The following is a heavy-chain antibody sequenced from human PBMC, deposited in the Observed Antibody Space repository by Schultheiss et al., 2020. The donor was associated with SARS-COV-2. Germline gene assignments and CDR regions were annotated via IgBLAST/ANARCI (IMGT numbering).Heavy chain of an antibody. CDR1: GGTFSSYA. CDR3: ARGLSGYDYGGNSAWYFDL. D-gene: IGHD4-23*01. Sequence: SVKVSCKASGGTFSSYAISWVRQAPGQGLEWMGGIIPIFGTANYAQKFQGRVTITADKSTSTAYMELSSLRSEDTAVYYCARGLSGYDYGGNSAWYFDLWGRGTLVTVSS. CDR2: IIPIFGTA. V-gene: IGHV1-69*06. J-gene: IGHJ2*01.